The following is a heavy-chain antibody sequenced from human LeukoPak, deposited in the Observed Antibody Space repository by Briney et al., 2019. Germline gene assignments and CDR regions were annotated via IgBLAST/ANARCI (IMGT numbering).Heavy chain of an antibody. J-gene: IGHJ4*02. CDR1: GFTFTNYA. V-gene: IGHV3-7*01. Sequence: GGSLRLSCAASGFTFTNYAMSWVRQAPGKGLEWVASIGKDGSEKSYVDSVKGRFTISRDNARNSLYLQMSSLRVEDTAVYYCTRDIVYLQLEYWGQGALVTVSS. D-gene: IGHD1-1*01. CDR3: TRDIVYLQLEY. CDR2: IGKDGSEK.